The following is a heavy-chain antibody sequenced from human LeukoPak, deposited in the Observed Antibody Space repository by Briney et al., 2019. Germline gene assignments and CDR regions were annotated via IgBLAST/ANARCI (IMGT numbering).Heavy chain of an antibody. Sequence: GGSLRLSCRTSGFAFNNYAMNWVRQPPGKGLEWVSGISGFNTYYADSVNGRFTISRDNSKNVLYLQMNRLRVEDTAVYYCVKDVCTSPRCLLYSDSWGQGAMVTVSS. CDR2: ISGFNT. D-gene: IGHD2-2*01. V-gene: IGHV3-23*01. CDR1: GFAFNNYA. CDR3: VKDVCTSPRCLLYSDS. J-gene: IGHJ4*02.